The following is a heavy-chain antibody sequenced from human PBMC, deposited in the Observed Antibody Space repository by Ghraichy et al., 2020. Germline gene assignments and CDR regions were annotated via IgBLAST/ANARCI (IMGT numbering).Heavy chain of an antibody. V-gene: IGHV4-59*01. CDR2: IYHNGVY. D-gene: IGHD4-23*01. J-gene: IGHJ4*02. CDR1: GGSITSYY. CDR3: ARTGLYGGHFDY. Sequence: SETLSLTCTVSGGSITSYYWSWIRQPPGKGLEWIGYIYHNGVYNYNPSLKSRVTISVDTSKNHFSLKLSSVTAADTALYYCARTGLYGGHFDYWGQGTLVTVSS.